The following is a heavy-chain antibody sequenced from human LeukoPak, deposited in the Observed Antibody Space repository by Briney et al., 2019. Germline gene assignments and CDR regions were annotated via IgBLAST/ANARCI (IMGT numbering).Heavy chain of an antibody. CDR2: TIPIFGTA. CDR3: ARDEGPPNLFDP. CDR1: GGTFSSYA. J-gene: IGHJ5*02. V-gene: IGHV1-69*05. Sequence: SVKVSCKASGGTFSSYAISWVRQAPGQGLEWMGRTIPIFGTANYAQKFQGRVTITTDESTSTAFMELSSLRSEDTAVYYCARDEGPPNLFDPWGQGTLVTVSS.